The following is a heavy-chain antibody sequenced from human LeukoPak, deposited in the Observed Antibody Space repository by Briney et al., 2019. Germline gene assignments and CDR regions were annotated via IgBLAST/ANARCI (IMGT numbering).Heavy chain of an antibody. Sequence: PGGSLRLSCAASGFTFSSYSMNWVRQAPGKGLEWVSYISSSSGTIYYADSVKGRFTISRDNAKNSLYLQMNSLRAEDTAVYYCARGHGSGSYYPDYWGQGTLVTVSS. D-gene: IGHD3-10*01. V-gene: IGHV3-48*01. J-gene: IGHJ4*02. CDR2: ISSSSGTI. CDR1: GFTFSSYS. CDR3: ARGHGSGSYYPDY.